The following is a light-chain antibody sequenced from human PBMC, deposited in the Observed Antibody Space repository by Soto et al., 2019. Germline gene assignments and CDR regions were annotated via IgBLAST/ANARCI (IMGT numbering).Light chain of an antibody. J-gene: IGLJ1*01. Sequence: QSVLTQPASVSGSPGQSITIPCPGTSSGVGGYNYVSWYQQHPGKAPKLMIYDVSDRPSGVSNRFSGSKSGNTASLTISGLQAEDEADYYCSSYTSSSTLEVFGTGTKGTVL. CDR3: SSYTSSSTLEV. CDR2: DVS. V-gene: IGLV2-14*01. CDR1: SSGVGGYNY.